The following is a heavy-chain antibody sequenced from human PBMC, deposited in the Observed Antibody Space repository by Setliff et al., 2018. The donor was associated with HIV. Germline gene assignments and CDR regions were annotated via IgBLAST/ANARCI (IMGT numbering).Heavy chain of an antibody. CDR2: IYYTGTT. J-gene: IGHJ4*02. CDR3: ARLGTRTVAADADFDS. D-gene: IGHD2-15*01. V-gene: IGHV4-31*03. CDR1: GASISGGGYY. Sequence: SETLSLTCTVSGASISGGGYYWSWIRQHPVNGLEWIGYIYYTGTTFYNPSLESRLIISLDTPKNQFSLRLTSVTAADTAVYYCARLGTRTVAADADFDSWCQAALVTVSS.